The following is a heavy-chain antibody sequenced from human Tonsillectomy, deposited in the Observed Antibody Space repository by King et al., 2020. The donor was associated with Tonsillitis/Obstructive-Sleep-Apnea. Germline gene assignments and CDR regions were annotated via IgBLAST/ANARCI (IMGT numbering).Heavy chain of an antibody. Sequence: VQLVESGGGLVKPGGSLRLSCAASGFTFSDYYMSWIRQAPGKGLEWVSYISSSIIYTNYVDSVKGRFTISRDNAKNSLFLQMNSLRAEDTAVYYCARDRIKVSPYYGMGVWGQGTTVTVSS. J-gene: IGHJ6*02. V-gene: IGHV3-11*06. CDR1: GFTFSDYY. CDR2: ISSSIIYT. CDR3: ARDRIKVSPYYGMGV. D-gene: IGHD5/OR15-5a*01.